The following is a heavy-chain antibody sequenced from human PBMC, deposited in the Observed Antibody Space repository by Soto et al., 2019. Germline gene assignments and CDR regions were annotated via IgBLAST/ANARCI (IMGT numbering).Heavy chain of an antibody. CDR1: GGSISSYY. CDR2: IYYSGST. Sequence: PSETLSLTCTVSGGSISSYYWSWIRQPPGKGLEWIGYIYYSGSTNYNPSLKSRVTISVDTSKNQFSLKLSSVTAADTAVYYCARVIAVADSEYFQHWGQGTLVTVSS. V-gene: IGHV4-59*01. J-gene: IGHJ1*01. CDR3: ARVIAVADSEYFQH. D-gene: IGHD6-19*01.